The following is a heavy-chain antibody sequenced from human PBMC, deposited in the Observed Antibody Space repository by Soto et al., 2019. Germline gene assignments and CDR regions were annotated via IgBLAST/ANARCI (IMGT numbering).Heavy chain of an antibody. CDR1: GFTFSSYG. J-gene: IGHJ1*01. CDR2: ISYDGSNK. CDR3: AKAYYDFWSGYYKYEYFQH. V-gene: IGHV3-30*18. Sequence: LRLSCAASGFTFSSYGMHWVRQAPGKGLGWVAVISYDGSNKYYADSVKGRFTISRDNSKNTLYLQMNSLRAEDTAVYYCAKAYYDFWSGYYKYEYFQHWGQGTLVTVSS. D-gene: IGHD3-3*01.